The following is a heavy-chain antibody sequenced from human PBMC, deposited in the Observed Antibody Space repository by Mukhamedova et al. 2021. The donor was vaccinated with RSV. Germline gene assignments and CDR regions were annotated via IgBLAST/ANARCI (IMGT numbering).Heavy chain of an antibody. V-gene: IGHV1-46*01. CDR3: AREGSAGNSAWWLDP. Sequence: MHWVRQAPGQGLEWMGIINPSGTSTTYAQKFQGRVTMTRDTSTSTDYMEVSSLRSEDTAVYYCAREGSAGNSAWWLDPWGQGT. D-gene: IGHD3-10*01. J-gene: IGHJ5*02. CDR2: INPSGTST.